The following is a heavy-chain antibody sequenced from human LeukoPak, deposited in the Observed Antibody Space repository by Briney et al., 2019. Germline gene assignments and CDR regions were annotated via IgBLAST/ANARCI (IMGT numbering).Heavy chain of an antibody. CDR2: INAESGET. CDR1: GYTFSGHY. J-gene: IGHJ6*03. CDR3: ASVDCSSTSCPRLDYYYYYMDV. V-gene: IGHV1-2*02. D-gene: IGHD2-2*01. Sequence: GASVKVSCKASGYTFSGHYMHWIRQAPGQGLEWMGWINAESGETKYAQKFQGRVTITADKSTSTAYMELSSLRSEDTAVYYCASVDCSSTSCPRLDYYYYYMDVWGKGTTVTVSS.